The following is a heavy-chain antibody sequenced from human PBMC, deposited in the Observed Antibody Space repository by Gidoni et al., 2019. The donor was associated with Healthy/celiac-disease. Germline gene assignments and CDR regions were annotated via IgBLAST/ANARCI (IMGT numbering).Heavy chain of an antibody. CDR3: ASWDYGPVN. D-gene: IGHD4-17*01. CDR2: ISSSGSTI. Sequence: EVQLVESGGGLVQPGGSLRLSCAASGFTFSSYEMNWVRQVPGKGLEWVSYISSSGSTIYYADSVKGRFTISRDNAKNSLYLKMNSLRAEDTAVYYCASWDYGPVNWGQGTLVTVSS. V-gene: IGHV3-48*03. J-gene: IGHJ4*02. CDR1: GFTFSSYE.